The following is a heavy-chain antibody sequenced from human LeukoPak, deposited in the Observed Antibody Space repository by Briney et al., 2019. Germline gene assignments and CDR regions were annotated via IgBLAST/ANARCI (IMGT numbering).Heavy chain of an antibody. CDR1: GFTFSSYG. Sequence: GGSLRLSCAASGFTFSSYGMHWVRQAPGKGLEWVAFIRYDGSNKYYADSVKGRFTISRDNSKNTLYLQMNSLRAEDTAVYYCAKDESIARNNYYYYYMDVWGKGTTVTVSS. CDR3: AKDESIARNNYYYYYMDV. V-gene: IGHV3-30*02. J-gene: IGHJ6*03. D-gene: IGHD2/OR15-2a*01. CDR2: IRYDGSNK.